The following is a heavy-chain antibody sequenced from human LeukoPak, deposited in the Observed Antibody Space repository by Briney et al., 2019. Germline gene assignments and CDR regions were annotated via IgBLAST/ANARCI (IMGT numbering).Heavy chain of an antibody. CDR1: GFTFTSYD. Sequence: ASVKVSCKASGFTFTSYDINWVRQASGQGLEWMGWMNPNNGNTGYAQKFQGRVTMTTDTSTSTAYMELRSLRSDDTAVYYCARDWAYGSGSYYHDYWGQGTLVTVSS. V-gene: IGHV1-8*01. J-gene: IGHJ4*02. CDR2: MNPNNGNT. CDR3: ARDWAYGSGSYYHDY. D-gene: IGHD3-10*01.